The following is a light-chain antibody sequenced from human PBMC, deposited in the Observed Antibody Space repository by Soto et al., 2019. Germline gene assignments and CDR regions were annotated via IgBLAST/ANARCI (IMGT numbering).Light chain of an antibody. V-gene: IGKV1-9*01. Sequence: DIQLTQAPSFLSASAGDRVSITCRASQAISSYLAWYQQKPGRAPKLLIYAASTLQSGVPSRFSGSGSGTELTITITSLQPEDFETYYCQQLNSFPITFGQGTRLEIK. CDR1: QAISSY. CDR3: QQLNSFPIT. CDR2: AAS. J-gene: IGKJ5*01.